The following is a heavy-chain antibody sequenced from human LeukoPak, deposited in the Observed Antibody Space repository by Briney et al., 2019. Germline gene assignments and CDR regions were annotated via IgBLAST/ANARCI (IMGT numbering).Heavy chain of an antibody. J-gene: IGHJ3*02. D-gene: IGHD6-19*01. V-gene: IGHV3-53*01. CDR2: IYPSGNT. CDR3: ASPTSGQSFDI. Sequence: PSETLSLTCAVYGESFSGYYWSWIRQPPGKGLEWVSLIYPSGNTYYADSVKGRFTISRDNSKNTLYLQMNSLRAEDTAVYYCASPTSGQSFDIWGQGTMVTVSS. CDR1: GESFSGYY.